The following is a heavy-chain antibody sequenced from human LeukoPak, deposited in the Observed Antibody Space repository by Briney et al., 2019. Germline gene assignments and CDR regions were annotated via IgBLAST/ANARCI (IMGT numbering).Heavy chain of an antibody. CDR1: GLTFNNYA. CDR3: AKGVVVAPDVTPFDY. V-gene: IGHV3-23*01. D-gene: IGHD2-2*01. J-gene: IGHJ4*02. Sequence: GGSLRLSCAVSGLTFNNYALSWVRQAPGKGLEWVSGISGRGASKYYADSVKGRFTISRDNSKNTLYLQMNSLRAEDTAVYYCAKGVVVAPDVTPFDYWGQGTLVTVSS. CDR2: ISGRGASK.